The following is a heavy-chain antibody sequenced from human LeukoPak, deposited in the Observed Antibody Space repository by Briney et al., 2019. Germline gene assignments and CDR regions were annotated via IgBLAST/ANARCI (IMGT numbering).Heavy chain of an antibody. Sequence: GGSLRLSCAASGFTFSSYAMSWVRQALGKGLEWVSSISGSGGSTYHADSVKGRFTISRDNSKNTLYLQMNSLRGDDTAVYYCAKQQLSGPYYFDYWGQGTLVTVSS. D-gene: IGHD3-16*02. CDR3: AKQQLSGPYYFDY. V-gene: IGHV3-23*01. CDR1: GFTFSSYA. J-gene: IGHJ4*02. CDR2: ISGSGGST.